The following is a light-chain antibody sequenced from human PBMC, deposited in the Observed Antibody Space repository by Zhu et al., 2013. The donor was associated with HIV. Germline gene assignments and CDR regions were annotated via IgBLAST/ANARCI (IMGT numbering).Light chain of an antibody. Sequence: DIVMTQSPDSLAVSLGERATINCKSSQSVLYSSNNKNYLVWYQQKPGQPPKLLISWASTRESGVPDRFSGSGSGTDFTLTISSLQAEDVAVYYCQQYYSTPITFGPGTKVDIK. CDR2: WAS. CDR1: QSVLYSSNNKNY. J-gene: IGKJ3*01. V-gene: IGKV4-1*01. CDR3: QQYYSTPIT.